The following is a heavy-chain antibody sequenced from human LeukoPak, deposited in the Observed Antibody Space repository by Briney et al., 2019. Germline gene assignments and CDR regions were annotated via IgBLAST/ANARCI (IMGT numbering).Heavy chain of an antibody. Sequence: SETLSLTCTVSGASINSYYWSWIRQPPGKGLEWIGYFYYSGSTTYNPSLKSRVTISVDTSKNQFSPKLSSVTAADTAVYYCARAAVADYWGQGTLVTVSS. CDR3: ARAAVADY. CDR1: GASINSYY. D-gene: IGHD2-15*01. CDR2: FYYSGST. J-gene: IGHJ4*02. V-gene: IGHV4-59*12.